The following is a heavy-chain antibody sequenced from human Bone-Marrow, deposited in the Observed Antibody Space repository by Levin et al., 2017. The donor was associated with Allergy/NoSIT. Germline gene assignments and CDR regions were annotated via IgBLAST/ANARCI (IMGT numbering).Heavy chain of an antibody. CDR1: GYSLTELS. D-gene: IGHD5-24*01. CDR2: FDPEDGEI. CDR3: ATDSRQMGAFNV. J-gene: IGHJ3*01. V-gene: IGHV1-24*01. Sequence: GGSLRLSCKVSGYSLTELSIHWLRQARGKGLEWMGGFDPEDGEIIYAQNFQGRVTVTEETSTDTAYMEVRSLRSDDTAVYYCATDSRQMGAFNVWGQGTLVTVSS.